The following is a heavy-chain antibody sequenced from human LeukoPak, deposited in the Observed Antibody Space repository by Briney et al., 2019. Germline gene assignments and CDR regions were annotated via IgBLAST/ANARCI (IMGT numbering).Heavy chain of an antibody. CDR1: GFTFSSYS. Sequence: GGSLRLSCAASGFTFSSYSMNWVRQAPGKGLEWVSSISSSSTFIYYADSLKGRFTISRDNAKNSLYLQMNSLRAEDTAVYFCVRDGPYYYDTRLDYWGQGTLVTVSS. CDR2: ISSSSTFI. V-gene: IGHV3-21*01. D-gene: IGHD3-22*01. CDR3: VRDGPYYYDTRLDY. J-gene: IGHJ4*02.